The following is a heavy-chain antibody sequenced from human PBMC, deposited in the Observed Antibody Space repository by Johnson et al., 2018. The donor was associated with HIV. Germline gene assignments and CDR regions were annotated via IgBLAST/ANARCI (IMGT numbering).Heavy chain of an antibody. CDR3: TGSSSDAFDI. CDR2: IKSKTDGGTT. Sequence: VQLVESGGGLAQPGGSLRLSCAASGFTVSSNYMSWVRQAPGKGLEWVGRIKSKTDGGTTDYAAPVQGRFTISRDDSKNTLYLQMNSLKTEDTAVYYCTGSSSDAFDIWGQGTMVTVSS. V-gene: IGHV3-15*01. J-gene: IGHJ3*02. CDR1: GFTVSSNY. D-gene: IGHD6-13*01.